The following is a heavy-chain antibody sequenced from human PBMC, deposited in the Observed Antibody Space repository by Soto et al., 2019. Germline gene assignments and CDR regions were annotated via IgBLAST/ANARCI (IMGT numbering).Heavy chain of an antibody. J-gene: IGHJ4*02. CDR3: AAFGSYLGDGYC. CDR1: GFTFTSCE. CDR2: ISSSSSTI. Sequence: GGSLRLSCAASGFTFTSCEMSWVRQAPGKGLEWVSYISSSSSTIYYTDSVKGRFTISRDNAKNSLYLQMNNLRAEDTGVYYCAAFGSYLGDGYCWGPGTLVTVSS. D-gene: IGHD3-16*01. V-gene: IGHV3-48*03.